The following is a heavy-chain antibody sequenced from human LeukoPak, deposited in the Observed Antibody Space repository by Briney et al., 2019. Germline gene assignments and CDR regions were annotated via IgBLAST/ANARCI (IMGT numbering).Heavy chain of an antibody. CDR2: IYYSGTT. CDR1: GFTFSSYG. Sequence: LRLSCAASGFTFSSYGMHWVRQHPGKGLEWIGYIYYSGTTDYNPSLKSRVTISVDTSKNQFSLKLSSVAAADTAVYYCARGTTVVTHFDYWGQGTLVTVSS. V-gene: IGHV4-31*02. D-gene: IGHD4-23*01. CDR3: ARGTTVVTHFDY. J-gene: IGHJ4*02.